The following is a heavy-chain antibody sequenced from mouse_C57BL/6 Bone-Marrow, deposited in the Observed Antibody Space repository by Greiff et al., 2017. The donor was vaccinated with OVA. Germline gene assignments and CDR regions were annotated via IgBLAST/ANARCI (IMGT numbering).Heavy chain of an antibody. D-gene: IGHD2-2*01. V-gene: IGHV5-9-1*02. CDR1: GFTFSSYA. J-gene: IGHJ3*01. CDR2: ISSGGDYI. CDR3: TRARKLYYGYGGFAY. Sequence: EVHLVESGEGLVKPGGSLKLSCAASGFTFSSYAMSWVRQTPEKRLEWVAYISSGGDYIYYADTVKGRFTISRDNARNTLYLQMSSLKSEDTAMCYCTRARKLYYGYGGFAYWGQGTLVTVSA.